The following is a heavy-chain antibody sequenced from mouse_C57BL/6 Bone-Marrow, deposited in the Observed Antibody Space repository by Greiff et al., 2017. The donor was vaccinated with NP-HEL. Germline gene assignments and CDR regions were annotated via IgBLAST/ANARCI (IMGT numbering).Heavy chain of an antibody. Sequence: VQLQQSGPELVKPGDSVKISCKASGYSFTGYFMNWVMQSHGKSLEWIGRINPYDGDTFYNQKFKGKATLTVDKSSSTAHMELRSLTSEDSAVYYCANGYWFAYWGRGTLVTVSA. J-gene: IGHJ3*01. CDR3: ANGYWFAY. D-gene: IGHD2-2*01. V-gene: IGHV1-20*01. CDR2: INPYDGDT. CDR1: GYSFTGYF.